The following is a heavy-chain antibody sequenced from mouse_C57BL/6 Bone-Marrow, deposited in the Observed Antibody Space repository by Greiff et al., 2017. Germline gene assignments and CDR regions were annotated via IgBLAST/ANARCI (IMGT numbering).Heavy chain of an antibody. J-gene: IGHJ2*01. V-gene: IGHV1-64*01. CDR2: IHPNSGST. Sequence: QVQLQQPGAELVKPGASVQLSCTASGYTFTSYWMHWVRQRPGHGLEWIGMIHPNSGSTNYTETFKSQATLTVDKSPSTAYMQLSSLTSADSAVYYGAMSWAYFDDWGQGTTLTVSS. CDR1: GYTFTSYW. CDR3: AMSWAYFDD. D-gene: IGHD2-3*01.